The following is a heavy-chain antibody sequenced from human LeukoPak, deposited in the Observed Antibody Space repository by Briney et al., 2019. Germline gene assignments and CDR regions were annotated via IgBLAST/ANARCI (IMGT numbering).Heavy chain of an antibody. CDR1: GYSLTNYY. CDR3: ARGAPTTRIGAGRFDY. J-gene: IGHJ4*02. CDR2: INPSGGST. Sequence: ASVKGSCKAFGYSLTNYYVHWVRQAPGQGLEWMGEINPSGGSTSYAQKFQGRITVTRDTYTNTVYMDLSSLRSEDTATYYCARGAPTTRIGAGRFDYWGQGSLLTVAS. V-gene: IGHV1-46*01. D-gene: IGHD5-12*01.